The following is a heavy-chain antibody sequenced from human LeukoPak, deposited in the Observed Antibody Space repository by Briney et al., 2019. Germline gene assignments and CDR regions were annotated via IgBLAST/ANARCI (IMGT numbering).Heavy chain of an antibody. CDR1: GYSFSNDW. Sequence: GESLKISCKGSGYSFSNDWIGWVRQMPGKGLEWMGIIYPGDSDTRYSPSFQGQVTISADKSISTAYLQWSSLEASDTAMYYCARRGCNGGSCCGYWGQGTLVTVSS. D-gene: IGHD2-15*01. CDR2: IYPGDSDT. V-gene: IGHV5-51*01. J-gene: IGHJ4*02. CDR3: ARRGCNGGSCCGY.